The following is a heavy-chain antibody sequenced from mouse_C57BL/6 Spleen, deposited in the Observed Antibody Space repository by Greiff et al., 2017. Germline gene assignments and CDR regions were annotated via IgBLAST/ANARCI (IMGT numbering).Heavy chain of an antibody. D-gene: IGHD1-1*01. V-gene: IGHV1-80*01. CDR1: GYAFSSYW. Sequence: QVQLKESGAELVKPGASVKISCKASGYAFSSYWMNWVKQRPGKGLEWIGQIYPGDGDTNYNGKFKGKATLTADKSSSTAYMQLSSLTSEDSAVYFCARRGYTVVAPLGAMDYWGQGTSVTVSS. J-gene: IGHJ4*01. CDR3: ARRGYTVVAPLGAMDY. CDR2: IYPGDGDT.